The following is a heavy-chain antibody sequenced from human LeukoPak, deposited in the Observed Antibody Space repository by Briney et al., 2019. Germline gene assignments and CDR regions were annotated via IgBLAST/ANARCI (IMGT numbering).Heavy chain of an antibody. J-gene: IGHJ2*01. Sequence: SETLSLTCVVYGGSFSGYYWSWIRQPPGKGLEWIGEINHSGSTKYNPSLKSRVTISVDTSKNQFSLNLSSMTAADTAVYYCARGARDGYNFRWYFDLWGRGTVVIVSS. CDR1: GGSFSGYY. V-gene: IGHV4-34*01. D-gene: IGHD5-24*01. CDR3: ARGARDGYNFRWYFDL. CDR2: INHSGST.